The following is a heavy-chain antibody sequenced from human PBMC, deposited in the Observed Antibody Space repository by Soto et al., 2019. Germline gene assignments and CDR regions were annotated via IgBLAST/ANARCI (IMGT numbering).Heavy chain of an antibody. CDR1: GDSINSSY. Sequence: QVQLQESGPRLVKPSETLSLICTVSGDSINSSYWSWIRQPPGKGLEWIGFIYYNGGTNYSPSRKSRVTISIDTSKNPVPLKLSSVTAADTAVYYCARDLFVAGGAFDVWGQGTKVTVSS. J-gene: IGHJ3*01. CDR2: IYYNGGT. V-gene: IGHV4-59*01. D-gene: IGHD2-21*01. CDR3: ARDLFVAGGAFDV.